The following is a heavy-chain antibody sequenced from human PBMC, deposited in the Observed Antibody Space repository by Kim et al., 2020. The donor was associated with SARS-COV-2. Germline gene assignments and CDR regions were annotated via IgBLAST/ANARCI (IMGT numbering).Heavy chain of an antibody. CDR1: GGTFSSYA. CDR2: IIPILGIA. V-gene: IGHV1-69*04. Sequence: SVKVSCKASGGTFSSYAISWVRQAPGQGLEWMGRIIPILGIANYAQKFQGRVTITADKSTSTAYMELSSLRSEDTAVYYCARDYTIFGVVPGPSCWFDPWGQGTLVTVSS. CDR3: ARDYTIFGVVPGPSCWFDP. D-gene: IGHD3-3*01. J-gene: IGHJ5*02.